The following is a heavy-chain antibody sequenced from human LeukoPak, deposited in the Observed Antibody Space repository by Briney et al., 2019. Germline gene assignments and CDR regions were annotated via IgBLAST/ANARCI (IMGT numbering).Heavy chain of an antibody. CDR1: GYSISSGYY. D-gene: IGHD6-19*01. CDR2: IYHSGTT. Sequence: SETLSLTCTVSGYSISSGYYWGWIRQSPGKGLEWIGSIYHSGTTYYNPSLKSRVTISVDTSKNQFSLKLSSVTAADTAVYFCARDHPSGWYSLDAFDIWGQGTMVTVSS. CDR3: ARDHPSGWYSLDAFDI. J-gene: IGHJ3*02. V-gene: IGHV4-38-2*02.